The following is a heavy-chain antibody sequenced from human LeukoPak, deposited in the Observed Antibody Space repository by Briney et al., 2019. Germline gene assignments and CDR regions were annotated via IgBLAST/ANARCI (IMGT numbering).Heavy chain of an antibody. D-gene: IGHD4-17*01. V-gene: IGHV4-31*03. CDR1: GGSISSGGYY. CDR3: ARDGGYGDYGMDV. Sequence: SETLSLTCTVTGGSISSGGYYWSWIRQHPGKGLEWIGYIYYSGSTYYNPSLKSRVTISVDTSKNQFSLKLSSVTAADTAVYYCARDGGYGDYGMDVWGQGTTVTVSS. CDR2: IYYSGST. J-gene: IGHJ6*02.